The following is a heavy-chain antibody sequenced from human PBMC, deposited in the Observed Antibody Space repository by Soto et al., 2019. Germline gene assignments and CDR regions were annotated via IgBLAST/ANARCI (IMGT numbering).Heavy chain of an antibody. CDR2: IYYSGSI. CDR3: ATVPTYYYDGSGYANAFDV. J-gene: IGHJ4*02. V-gene: IGHV4-30-4*01. D-gene: IGHD3-22*01. Sequence: SETLSLTCTVSGASINSGDYYWSWIRQPPGKGLEWIGYIYYSGSIYHNPSLKSRVIISVDMPKNQFSLKLSSVTAADTAVYYCATVPTYYYDGSGYANAFDVWGRGTLVTVSS. CDR1: GASINSGDYY.